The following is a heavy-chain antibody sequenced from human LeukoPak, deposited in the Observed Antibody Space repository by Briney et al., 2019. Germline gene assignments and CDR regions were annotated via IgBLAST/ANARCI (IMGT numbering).Heavy chain of an antibody. V-gene: IGHV3-7*01. CDR1: GFSFSSYW. D-gene: IGHD3-22*01. J-gene: IGHJ4*02. CDR3: ASSHDSSGND. Sequence: GGSLRLSCVASGFSFSSYWMAWVRPAPGKGLEWVANIKYDGSHKYYVDSVKGRFTISSDNAKNSVYLQMNSLRVDDTAVYFCASSHDSSGNDWGQGTMVTVSS. CDR2: IKYDGSHK.